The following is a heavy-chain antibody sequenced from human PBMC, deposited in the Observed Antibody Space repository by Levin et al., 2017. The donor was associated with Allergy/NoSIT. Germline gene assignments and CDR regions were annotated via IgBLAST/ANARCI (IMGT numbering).Heavy chain of an antibody. CDR2: ISGSGGGT. V-gene: IGHV3-23*01. CDR1: GFTFSSYS. J-gene: IGHJ6*02. CDR3: AKGTPKIRNGMDV. Sequence: PGGSLRLSCAASGFTFSSYSMSWVRQAPGKGLEWVSSISGSGGGTYSADSVKGRFTISRDNSKNTLYLLMNSLKAEDTAVYYCAKGTPKIRNGMDVWGQGTTVTVSS. D-gene: IGHD2-15*01.